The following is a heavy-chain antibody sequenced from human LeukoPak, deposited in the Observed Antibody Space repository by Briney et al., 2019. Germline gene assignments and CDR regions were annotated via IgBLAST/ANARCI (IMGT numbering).Heavy chain of an antibody. J-gene: IGHJ3*02. Sequence: SETLSLTCAVYGGSFSGYYWSWIRQPPGKGLEWIGEINHSGSTNYNPSLKSRVTISVDTSKNQFSLKLSSVTAADTAVYYCARVYYFLLPTAFDIWGQGTMVTVSS. CDR3: ARVYYFLLPTAFDI. CDR1: GGSFSGYY. V-gene: IGHV4-34*01. CDR2: INHSGST. D-gene: IGHD3-10*01.